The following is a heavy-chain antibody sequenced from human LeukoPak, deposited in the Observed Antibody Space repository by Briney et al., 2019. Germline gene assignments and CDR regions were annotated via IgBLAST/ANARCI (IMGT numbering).Heavy chain of an antibody. Sequence: ASVKVSRKTSGYTFTYYVISWVRQAPGQGLEWMGWINAYNGNTNDAQKFQGRVTMTTDTSTSTAYMELRSLRSDDTAVYYCAREEKPYDYWGQGTLVSVSS. CDR2: INAYNGNT. CDR3: AREEKPYDY. J-gene: IGHJ4*02. CDR1: GYTFTYYV. V-gene: IGHV1-18*01.